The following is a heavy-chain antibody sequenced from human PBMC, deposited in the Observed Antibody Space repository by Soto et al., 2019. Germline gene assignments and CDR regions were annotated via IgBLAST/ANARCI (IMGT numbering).Heavy chain of an antibody. CDR3: AKMTPYSGGYRDAFDV. V-gene: IGHV3-23*01. CDR1: GFTFNNFA. D-gene: IGHD1-26*01. CDR2: VSGRARST. Sequence: EVQLLDSGGGLVQPGGSLRLSCAASGFTFNNFAMGWVRQAPGRGLEWVSAVSGRARSTCYADSVKGRFTVSRDNFKNTVFLQMTGLRADDTAVYHCAKMTPYSGGYRDAFDVWGQGTMVTVAS. J-gene: IGHJ3*01.